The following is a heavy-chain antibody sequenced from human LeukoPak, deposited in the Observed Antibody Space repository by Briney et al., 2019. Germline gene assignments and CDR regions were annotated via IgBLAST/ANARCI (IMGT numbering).Heavy chain of an antibody. D-gene: IGHD1-1*01. CDR3: TTDRMTRNGFFDY. Sequence: PGGSLRLSCTTSGFSFRDAYMSWVRQAPGKGLEWVGRVKSRADGGSTDYAGPVKGRFSISRDDSKNIVYLEMDSLKTDDTAVYYCTTDRMTRNGFFDYWGQGMQVIVPS. CDR2: VKSRADGGST. J-gene: IGHJ4*02. V-gene: IGHV3-15*01. CDR1: GFSFRDAY.